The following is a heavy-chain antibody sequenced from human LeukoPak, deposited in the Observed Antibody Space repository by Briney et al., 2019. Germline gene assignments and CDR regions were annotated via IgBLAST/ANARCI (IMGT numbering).Heavy chain of an antibody. D-gene: IGHD1/OR15-1a*01. CDR3: TRRDWQVNKGYFFDY. CDR2: IYPGDSDT. V-gene: IGHV5-51*01. J-gene: IGHJ4*02. Sequence: GESLKISCKGFGYSFTNYWIGWVRQMPGKGLEWMGIIYPGDSDTRYSPSFQGQVTISADKSISTAYLQWSSLKASDTAIYYCTRRDWQVNKGYFFDYWGQGTVVTVSS. CDR1: GYSFTNYW.